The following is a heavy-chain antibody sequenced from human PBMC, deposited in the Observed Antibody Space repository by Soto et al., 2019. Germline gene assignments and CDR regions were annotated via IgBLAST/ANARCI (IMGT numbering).Heavy chain of an antibody. CDR1: GFTFSSYE. J-gene: IGHJ6*02. V-gene: IGHV3-48*03. CDR3: ARGGGYSGYDPWGYYYYGMDV. D-gene: IGHD5-12*01. Sequence: GGSLRLSCAASGFTFSSYEMNWVRQAPGKGLEWVSYISSSGSTIYYADSVKGRFTISRDNAKNSLYLQMNSLRAEDTAVYYCARGGGYSGYDPWGYYYYGMDVWGQGTTVTVSS. CDR2: ISSSGSTI.